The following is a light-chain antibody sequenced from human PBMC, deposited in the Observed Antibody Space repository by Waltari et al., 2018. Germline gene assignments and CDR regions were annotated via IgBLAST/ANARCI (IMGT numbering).Light chain of an antibody. CDR2: SDD. CDR3: QVWGISGDHPL. Sequence: SYDLAQPPSLSVSPGQTARITCGGANIGTEVVNWYQQRPPQAPVLVMYSDDERPSGIPGRFSGSKSGTTATLTISGVEAGDEADYYCQVWGISGDHPLFGGGTRLTV. CDR1: NIGTEV. V-gene: IGLV3-21*01. J-gene: IGLJ7*01.